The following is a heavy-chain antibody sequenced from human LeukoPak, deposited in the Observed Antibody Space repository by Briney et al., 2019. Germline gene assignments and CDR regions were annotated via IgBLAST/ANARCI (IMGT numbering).Heavy chain of an antibody. V-gene: IGHV3-48*02. CDR2: IGSSGSAGGNI. D-gene: IGHD2-21*01. Sequence: SLSLSRAASGFKFSGFGMNWVRQAPGKGLEWISYIGSSGSAGGNIYYAVSVKGRFTVSRDNAKDSLFLQMNSLQDADTAVYYCARAPTPYFTYYMDVWGKGTTVTVSS. CDR1: GFKFSGFG. J-gene: IGHJ6*03. CDR3: ARAPTPYFTYYMDV.